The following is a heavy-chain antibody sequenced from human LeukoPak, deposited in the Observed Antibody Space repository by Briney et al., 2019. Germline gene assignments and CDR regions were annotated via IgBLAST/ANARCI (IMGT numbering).Heavy chain of an antibody. CDR2: IYYSWTT. Sequence: PSETLSLICTVSGGSISYCYCSWIRQSPGRGLELIGFIYYSWTTNYNPSLKSRVSISVDTSKNQFSLQLRSVTAADTAVYYCAREDPQTTVPEGMDVWGQGTTVTVSS. CDR1: GGSISYCY. J-gene: IGHJ6*02. D-gene: IGHD4-17*01. V-gene: IGHV4-59*01. CDR3: AREDPQTTVPEGMDV.